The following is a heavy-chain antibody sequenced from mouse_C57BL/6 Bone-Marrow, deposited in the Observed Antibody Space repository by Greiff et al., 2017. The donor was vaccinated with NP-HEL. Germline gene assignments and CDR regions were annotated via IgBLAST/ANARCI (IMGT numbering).Heavy chain of an antibody. CDR3: ASPYSSSWFAY. V-gene: IGHV1-42*01. D-gene: IGHD1-1*01. Sequence: VQLQQSGPELVKPGASVKITCKASGYSFTGYYMNWVKQSPAKSLEWIGEINPSTGGTTYNQKFKAKATLTVGKSSNTAYMQLKSLTSEDSAVYYCASPYSSSWFAYWGQGTLVTVSA. J-gene: IGHJ3*01. CDR2: INPSTGGT. CDR1: GYSFTGYY.